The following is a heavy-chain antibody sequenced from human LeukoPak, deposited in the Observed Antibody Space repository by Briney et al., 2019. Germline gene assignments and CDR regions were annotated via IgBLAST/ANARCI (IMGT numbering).Heavy chain of an antibody. CDR2: IRSKAYGGTT. V-gene: IGHV3-49*03. D-gene: IGHD5-18*01. CDR1: GFTFGDYA. CDR3: TRDGGYSYGLRVTFDY. Sequence: PGGSLRLSCTASGFTFGDYAMSWFRQAPGKGLEWVGFIRSKAYGGTTEYAASVKGRFTISRDDSKSIAYLQINSLKTEDTAVYYCTRDGGYSYGLRVTFDYWGQGTLVTVSS. J-gene: IGHJ4*02.